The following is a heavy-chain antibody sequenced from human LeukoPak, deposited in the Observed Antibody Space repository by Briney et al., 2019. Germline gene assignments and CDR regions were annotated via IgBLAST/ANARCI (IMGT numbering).Heavy chain of an antibody. CDR1: GGTFSSYA. CDR3: ARVGGWLYYYGMDV. D-gene: IGHD6-19*01. J-gene: IGHJ6*02. CDR2: IIPIFGTA. Sequence: SVKVSCKASGGTFSSYAISWVRQAPGQGLEWMGGIIPIFGTANYAQKFQGRVTITADESTSIAYMELSSLRSEDTAVYYCARVGGWLYYYGMDVWGQGTTVTVSS. V-gene: IGHV1-69*13.